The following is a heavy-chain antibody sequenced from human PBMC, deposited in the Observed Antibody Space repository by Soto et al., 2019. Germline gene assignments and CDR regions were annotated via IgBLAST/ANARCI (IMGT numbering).Heavy chain of an antibody. CDR1: GGSISSGDYY. J-gene: IGHJ4*02. Sequence: QVQLQESGPGLVKPSQTLSLTCTVSGGSISSGDYYWSWIRQHPGKGLEWIGYIYYSGSTYYTPSLKSRVTISVDTSTNQFCLKLSSVTAADTAVYYCAGGSVIYDILTGYQFAYWGQGTLVTVSS. V-gene: IGHV4-31*03. CDR3: AGGSVIYDILTGYQFAY. CDR2: IYYSGST. D-gene: IGHD3-9*01.